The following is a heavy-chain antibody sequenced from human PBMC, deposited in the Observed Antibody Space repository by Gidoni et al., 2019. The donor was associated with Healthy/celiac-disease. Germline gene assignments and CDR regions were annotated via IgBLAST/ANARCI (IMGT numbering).Heavy chain of an antibody. J-gene: IGHJ4*02. CDR1: GFTFSSYA. V-gene: IGHV3-23*01. CDR2: ISGSGGST. CDR3: AKDSSSSSWYCDY. Sequence: EVQLLESGGGLVQPGGSLRLPCAASGFTFSSYAMSWVRQAPGKGLEWVSAISGSGGSTYYADSVKGRFTISRDNAKNTLYLQMNSLRAEDTAVYYCAKDSSSSSWYCDYWGQGTLVTVSS. D-gene: IGHD6-13*01.